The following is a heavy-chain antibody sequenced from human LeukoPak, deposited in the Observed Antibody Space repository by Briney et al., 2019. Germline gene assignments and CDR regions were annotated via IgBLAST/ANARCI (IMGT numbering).Heavy chain of an antibody. CDR1: GFTFRNYA. J-gene: IGHJ4*02. V-gene: IGHV3-30-3*01. Sequence: GGSLRLSCAASGFTFRNYAMHWVRQAPGKGLEWVAVISYDGSNKFYADSVKGRFTISRDNSKNTLYLQMNSLRAEDTAVYYCARDRVAVAGHFDYWGQGTLVTVSS. D-gene: IGHD6-19*01. CDR2: ISYDGSNK. CDR3: ARDRVAVAGHFDY.